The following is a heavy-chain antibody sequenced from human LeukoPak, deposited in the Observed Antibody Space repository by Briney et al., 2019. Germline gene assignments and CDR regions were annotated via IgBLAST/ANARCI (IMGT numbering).Heavy chain of an antibody. D-gene: IGHD2/OR15-2a*01. CDR2: IYPGDSNT. CDR3: ARLAGDTTDGNWFEF. CDR1: GYSFTHYW. J-gene: IGHJ5*01. Sequence: GESLKISCKGSGYSFTHYWIGWVRQMPGKGLEWMGIIYPGDSNTRYSTSFQGQVTISADKSIRTAYLQWSSLKASDTAMYYCARLAGDTTDGNWFEFWGQGTLVTVSS. V-gene: IGHV5-51*01.